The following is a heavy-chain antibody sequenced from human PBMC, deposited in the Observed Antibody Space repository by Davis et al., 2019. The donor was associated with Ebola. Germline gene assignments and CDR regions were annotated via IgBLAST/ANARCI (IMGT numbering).Heavy chain of an antibody. CDR2: ISYDGKKQ. D-gene: IGHD3-10*01. V-gene: IGHV3-30*03. J-gene: IGHJ6*02. CDR3: ASFARSDYNNGMDV. CDR1: GFTFSSYG. Sequence: PGGSLRLSCEGSGFTFSSYGMHWVRQAQGKGLEWVAVISYDGKKQYYADSVKGRFTISKDNSKNTLYLQMNSLRAEDTAVYYCASFARSDYNNGMDVWGQGTTVTVSS.